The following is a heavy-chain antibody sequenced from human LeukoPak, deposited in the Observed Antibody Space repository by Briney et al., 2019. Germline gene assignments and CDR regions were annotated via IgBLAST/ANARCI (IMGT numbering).Heavy chain of an antibody. J-gene: IGHJ6*02. CDR1: GYTFTSYD. V-gene: IGHV1-8*01. Sequence: ASVKVSCKASGYTFTSYDINWVRQATGQGLEWMGWMNPNSGNTGYAQKFQGRVTITADESTSTAYMEQSSLRSEDTAVYYCARSTQNYDFWSGYYYYYYYGMDVWGQGTTVTVSS. D-gene: IGHD3-3*01. CDR3: ARSTQNYDFWSGYYYYYYYGMDV. CDR2: MNPNSGNT.